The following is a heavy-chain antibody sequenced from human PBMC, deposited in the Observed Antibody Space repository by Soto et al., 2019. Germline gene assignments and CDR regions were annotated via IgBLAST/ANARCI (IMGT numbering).Heavy chain of an antibody. V-gene: IGHV5-51*01. J-gene: IGHJ6*02. D-gene: IGHD3-3*01. CDR1: GYSFTSYW. Sequence: GESLKISCKGSGYSFTSYWIGWVRQMPGKGLEWMGIIYPGDSDTRYSPSFQGQVTISADKSISTAYLQWSSLKASDTAMYYCARSTIFGVVFFLDYGMDVWGQGTTVTVSS. CDR3: ARSTIFGVVFFLDYGMDV. CDR2: IYPGDSDT.